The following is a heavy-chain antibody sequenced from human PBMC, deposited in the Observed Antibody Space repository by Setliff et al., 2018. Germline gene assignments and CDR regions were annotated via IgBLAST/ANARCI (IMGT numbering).Heavy chain of an antibody. D-gene: IGHD3-10*01. V-gene: IGHV4-61*09. CDR2: IHGTEGT. CDR1: DGSLYSGNYY. J-gene: IGHJ4*02. Sequence: KTSETLSLTCTVSDGSLYSGNYYWTWIRQPAGKALEWIGHIHGTEGTHYNPSLESRVTISRDKSPNQFPLMLRSVTAADTALYYCARGYYNGRGYYYLPCSFDSWGRGIVVTVSS. CDR3: ARGYYNGRGYYYLPCSFDS.